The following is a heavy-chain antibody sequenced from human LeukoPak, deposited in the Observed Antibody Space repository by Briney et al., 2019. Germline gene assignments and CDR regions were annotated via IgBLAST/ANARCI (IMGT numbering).Heavy chain of an antibody. CDR3: ARGRTYYDFWSDLYYYMDV. CDR1: GGSISSYY. V-gene: IGHV4-59*01. Sequence: SETLSLTCTVSGGSISSYYWSWIRQPPGKGLEWIGYIYYSGSTNYNPSLKSRVTISVDTSKNQFSLKLSSVTAADTAVYYCARGRTYYDFWSDLYYYMDVWGKGTTVTVSS. CDR2: IYYSGST. J-gene: IGHJ6*03. D-gene: IGHD3-3*01.